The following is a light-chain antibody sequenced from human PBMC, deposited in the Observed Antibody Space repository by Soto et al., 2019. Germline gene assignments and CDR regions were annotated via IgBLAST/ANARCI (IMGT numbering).Light chain of an antibody. CDR2: LNSDGSH. V-gene: IGLV4-69*01. CDR3: QTWSTDIRV. J-gene: IGLJ3*02. CDR1: SGHNSYA. Sequence: QSVLTQPPSASASRGASVKLTCTLSSGHNSYAIAWHQQQPEKGPRYLMKLNSDGSHSKGDGIPDRFSGSSSGAERYLTISSLQSEDEAVYYCQTWSTDIRVFGGGTKLPVL.